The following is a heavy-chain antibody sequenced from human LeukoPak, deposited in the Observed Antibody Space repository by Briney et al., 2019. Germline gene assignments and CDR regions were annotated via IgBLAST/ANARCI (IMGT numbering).Heavy chain of an antibody. V-gene: IGHV4-61*02. CDR1: GRSISYGGYS. CDR2: MYSSGST. J-gene: IGHJ4*02. D-gene: IGHD5-24*01. CDR3: ARVDGYNYFES. Sequence: PSETLSLTCSVSGRSISYGGYSWRWIRQPPGKGLQWIGRMYSSGSTNYNPSLNSRVSMSADTSKNQLSLRLRSLTAADTAVYYCARVDGYNYFESWGQGTLVSVSS.